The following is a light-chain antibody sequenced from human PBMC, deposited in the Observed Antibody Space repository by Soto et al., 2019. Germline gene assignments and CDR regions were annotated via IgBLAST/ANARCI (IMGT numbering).Light chain of an antibody. CDR3: LPGTPWPWM. J-gene: IGKJ1*01. CDR1: QSLIHSDGSTY. CDR2: EVS. V-gene: IGKV2-30*02. Sequence: DVVMTQSPLSLPVTLGQPASISCTSSQSLIHSDGSTYLSWFQQRPGQSPRRLIYEVSDRDSGVPDRFSGSGSGTDFTLKIRSVEAAVCGVYYCLPGTPWPWMFGQGTEVEIK.